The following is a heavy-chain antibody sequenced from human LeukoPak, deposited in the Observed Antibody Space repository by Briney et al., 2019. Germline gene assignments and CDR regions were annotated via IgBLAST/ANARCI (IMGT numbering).Heavy chain of an antibody. D-gene: IGHD2-15*01. J-gene: IGHJ5*02. CDR2: INPNSGGT. Sequence: GASVKVSCKASGYTFTGYYMHWVRQAPGQGLEWMGWINPNSGGTNYAQKFQGRVTMTRDTSISTAYMELSRLRSDDTAVYYCARGTRRIVVVVAATNWFDPWGQGTLVTVSS. CDR1: GYTFTGYY. CDR3: ARGTRRIVVVVAATNWFDP. V-gene: IGHV1-2*02.